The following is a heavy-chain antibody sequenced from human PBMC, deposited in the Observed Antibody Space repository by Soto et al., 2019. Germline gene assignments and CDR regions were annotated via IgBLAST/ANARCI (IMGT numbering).Heavy chain of an antibody. CDR2: IYYSGST. Sequence: SETLSLTCTVAGGSMSSGDYYWSWIRQPPGKGLEWIGYIYYSGSTYYNPSLKSRVTISVDTSKNQFSLKLSSVTAADTAVYYCASRRSHDAFDIWGQGTMVTVSS. CDR1: GGSMSSGDYY. D-gene: IGHD6-13*01. V-gene: IGHV4-30-4*01. J-gene: IGHJ3*02. CDR3: ASRRSHDAFDI.